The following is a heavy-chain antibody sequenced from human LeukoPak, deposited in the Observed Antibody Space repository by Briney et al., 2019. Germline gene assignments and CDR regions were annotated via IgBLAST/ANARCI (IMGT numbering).Heavy chain of an antibody. CDR1: GGTFSSYA. Sequence: GSSVKVSCKASGGTFSSYAISWVRQAPGQGLEWMGGIIPIFGTANYAQKFQGRVTITADKSTSTAYMELSSLRSEDTAVYYCARARDYYGSGSYYYYYYMDVWGKGTTVTISS. CDR2: IIPIFGTA. D-gene: IGHD3-10*01. CDR3: ARARDYYGSGSYYYYYYMDV. V-gene: IGHV1-69*06. J-gene: IGHJ6*03.